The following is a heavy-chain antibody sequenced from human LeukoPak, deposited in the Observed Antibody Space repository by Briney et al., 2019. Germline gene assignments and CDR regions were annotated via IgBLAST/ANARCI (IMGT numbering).Heavy chain of an antibody. Sequence: PSETLSLTCTVSGDSISGSYWSWIRQPPGKGLEWIGYIYYTGSTNYNPSLKSRVSMSVDTSENQFSLNLSSVTAADTAVYYCARFPSLRGSSSHYLDYWGQGTLVTVSS. CDR1: GDSISGSY. CDR3: ARFPSLRGSSSHYLDY. J-gene: IGHJ4*02. V-gene: IGHV4-59*01. D-gene: IGHD2-2*01. CDR2: IYYTGST.